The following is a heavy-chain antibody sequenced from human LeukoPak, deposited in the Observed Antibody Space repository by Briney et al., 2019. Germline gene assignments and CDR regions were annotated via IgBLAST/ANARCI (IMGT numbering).Heavy chain of an antibody. CDR3: ARRGSLSEPFAEYFPH. CDR2: IIPIFGTA. D-gene: IGHD3-16*01. Sequence: ASVKVSCKASGYTFTNYGISWVRQAPGQGLEWMGGIIPIFGTANYAQKFQGRVTITTDESTSTAYMELSSLRSEDTAMYYCARRGSLSEPFAEYFPHWGQGTLVTVSS. CDR1: GYTFTNYG. J-gene: IGHJ1*01. V-gene: IGHV1-69*05.